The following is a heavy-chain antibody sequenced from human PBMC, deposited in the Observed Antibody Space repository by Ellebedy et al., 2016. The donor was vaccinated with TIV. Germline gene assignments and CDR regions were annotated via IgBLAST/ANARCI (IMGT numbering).Heavy chain of an antibody. Sequence: SETLSLTCSVSGGSISSSRYYWGWIRQPPGKGLEWIGSIYYSGDTYYNLSLESRVTLSIDTSKHQFSLKLSSVTAADTAVYYCARESIFCSNGVCYHNWFDPWGQGTLVTVSP. V-gene: IGHV4-39*07. CDR1: GGSISSSRYY. D-gene: IGHD2-8*01. CDR3: ARESIFCSNGVCYHNWFDP. J-gene: IGHJ5*02. CDR2: IYYSGDT.